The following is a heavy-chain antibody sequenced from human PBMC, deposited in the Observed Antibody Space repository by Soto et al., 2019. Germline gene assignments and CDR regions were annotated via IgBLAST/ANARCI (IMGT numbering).Heavy chain of an antibody. Sequence: QVQLVESGGGVVQPGRSLRLSCAASGFTFSSYGMHWVRQAPGKGLEWVAVISYDGSNKYYADSVKGRFTISRDNSKNTLYLQMNSLRAEDTAEYYCAKEEYDYDSSGYYPTFVYWGQVTLVTVSS. CDR3: AKEEYDYDSSGYYPTFVY. D-gene: IGHD3-22*01. CDR1: GFTFSSYG. J-gene: IGHJ4*02. V-gene: IGHV3-30*18. CDR2: ISYDGSNK.